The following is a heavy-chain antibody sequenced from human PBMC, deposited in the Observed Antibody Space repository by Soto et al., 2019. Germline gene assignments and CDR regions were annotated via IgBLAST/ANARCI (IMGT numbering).Heavy chain of an antibody. CDR3: AKVTGYYMDH. CDR1: VFTFSSHS. CDR2: ISSSSTYI. J-gene: IGHJ4*02. Sequence: ESGGGLVKPGGSLRLSCAASVFTFSSHSMNWVRQAPGKGLEWVSTISSSSTYIYYADSVKGRFTISRDNAKNSLYLQMNSLRDEDTAVYYCAKVTGYYMDHWGQGTLVTVSS. V-gene: IGHV3-21*04. D-gene: IGHD3-9*01.